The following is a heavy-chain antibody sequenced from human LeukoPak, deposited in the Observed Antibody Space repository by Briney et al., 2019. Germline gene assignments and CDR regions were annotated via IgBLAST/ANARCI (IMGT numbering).Heavy chain of an antibody. CDR2: FDPEDGET. Sequence: ASVKVSCKVSGYTLTELSMHWVRQAPGKGLEWMGGFDPEDGETIYAQKIQGRVTMTEDTSTDTAYMELSRLRSDDTAVYYCARDYYDSSGFGAFDIWGQGTMVTVSS. D-gene: IGHD3-22*01. V-gene: IGHV1-24*01. CDR1: GYTLTELS. J-gene: IGHJ3*02. CDR3: ARDYYDSSGFGAFDI.